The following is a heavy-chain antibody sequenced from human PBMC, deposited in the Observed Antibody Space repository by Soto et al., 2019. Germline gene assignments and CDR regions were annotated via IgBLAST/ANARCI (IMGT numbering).Heavy chain of an antibody. CDR2: ISGSGGST. Sequence: PGGSLRLSCAASGFTFSSYAMSWVRQAPGKGLEWVSAISGSGGSTYYADSVKGRFTISRDNSKNTLYLQMNSLRAEDTAVYYCAKDSGNIVVVPAATFDYWGQGTLVTVSS. D-gene: IGHD2-2*01. CDR1: GFTFSSYA. V-gene: IGHV3-23*01. J-gene: IGHJ4*02. CDR3: AKDSGNIVVVPAATFDY.